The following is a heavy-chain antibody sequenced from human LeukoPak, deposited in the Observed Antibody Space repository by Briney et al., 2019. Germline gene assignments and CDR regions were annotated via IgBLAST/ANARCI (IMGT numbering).Heavy chain of an antibody. V-gene: IGHV3-30*18. J-gene: IGHJ5*02. D-gene: IGHD6-19*01. CDR3: AKDWGSSGWYNYFDP. Sequence: GGSLRLSCAASGVTFSSYSMNWARQAPGKGLEWVAMISYHGSAKYYGDSVQGRFTISRDISENTLYLQMDSLRPEDTAIYYCAKDWGSSGWYNYFDPWGQGTLVTVSS. CDR1: GVTFSSYS. CDR2: ISYHGSAK.